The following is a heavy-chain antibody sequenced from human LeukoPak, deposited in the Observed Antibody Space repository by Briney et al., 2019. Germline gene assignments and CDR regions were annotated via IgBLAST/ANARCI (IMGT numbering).Heavy chain of an antibody. V-gene: IGHV1-69*05. CDR3: ARPVPGYAPAAFHI. Sequence: ASAKVSCKASGGTFSSYAISWVRQAPGQGLEWMGGIIPILAQANYAQKFQGRDTIPRDESTSTAYMELSRLRSEDTAVYYCARPVPGYAPAAFHIWGQGTMVTVSS. D-gene: IGHD5-18*01. CDR2: IIPILAQA. CDR1: GGTFSSYA. J-gene: IGHJ3*02.